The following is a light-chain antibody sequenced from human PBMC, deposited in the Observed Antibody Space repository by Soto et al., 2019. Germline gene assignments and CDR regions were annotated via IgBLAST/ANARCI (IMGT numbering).Light chain of an antibody. J-gene: IGLJ1*01. CDR1: GSDVGGFNY. Sequence: QSVLTQPPSASGSPGQSVTISCSGTGSDVGGFNYVSWYQQHPGRAPKVLIYEVNKRPSGVPDRFSGSKSGNTASLTISGLQGEDEADYYCSAYTVSRTYVFGTGTKVTVL. CDR3: SAYTVSRTYV. CDR2: EVN. V-gene: IGLV2-8*01.